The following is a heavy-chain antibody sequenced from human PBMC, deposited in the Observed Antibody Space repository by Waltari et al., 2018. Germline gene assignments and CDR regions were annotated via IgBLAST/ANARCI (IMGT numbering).Heavy chain of an antibody. CDR1: GGTFSSYA. CDR2: IIPIFGTA. CDR3: AREDIARSGSGSSWYFDY. Sequence: QVQLVQSGAEVKKPGSSVKVSCKASGGTFSSYAISWVRQAPGQGLEWMGGIIPIFGTANYAQKFQGRVTITADESTSTAYMELSSLRSEDTAVYYCAREDIARSGSGSSWYFDYWGQGTLVTVSS. J-gene: IGHJ4*02. D-gene: IGHD3-10*01. V-gene: IGHV1-69*01.